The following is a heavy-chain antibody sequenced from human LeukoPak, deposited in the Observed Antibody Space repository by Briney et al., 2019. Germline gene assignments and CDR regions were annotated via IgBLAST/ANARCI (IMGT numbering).Heavy chain of an antibody. J-gene: IGHJ4*02. Sequence: GGSLRLSCVASGFTFSTYWMHWVRQAPGEGLVWVSRIKSDGSDTNYADSVKGRFTISRDNAKNTLYLQMNSLRAEDTAVYYCGRGFWTGVEYWGQGALVTVSS. CDR1: GFTFSTYW. CDR3: GRGFWTGVEY. V-gene: IGHV3-74*01. CDR2: IKSDGSDT. D-gene: IGHD3/OR15-3a*01.